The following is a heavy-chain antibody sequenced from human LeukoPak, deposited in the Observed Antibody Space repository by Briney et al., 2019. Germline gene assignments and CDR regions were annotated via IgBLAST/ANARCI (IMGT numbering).Heavy chain of an antibody. Sequence: PGGSLRLSCAASGFTFSAYAMSWVRQAPGKGLEWVSPISGSGGSTYYADSVKGRFTISRDNSKNTLYLQMNSLRAEDTAVYYCAKARLRGFPPIDYWGQGTLVTVSS. V-gene: IGHV3-23*01. CDR2: ISGSGGST. CDR3: AKARLRGFPPIDY. J-gene: IGHJ4*02. D-gene: IGHD2-15*01. CDR1: GFTFSAYA.